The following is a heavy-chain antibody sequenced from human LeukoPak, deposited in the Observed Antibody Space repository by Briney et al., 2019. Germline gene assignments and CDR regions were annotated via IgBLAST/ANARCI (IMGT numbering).Heavy chain of an antibody. CDR3: ARHNRFLEWFLYYFDY. J-gene: IGHJ4*02. D-gene: IGHD3-3*01. CDR2: INHSGST. CDR1: GGSISSGGYY. Sequence: SETLSLTCTVSGGSISSGGYYWSWIRQPPGKGLEWIGEINHSGSTNYNPSLKSRVTISVDTSKNQFSLKLSSVTAADTAVYYCARHNRFLEWFLYYFDYWGQGTLVTVSS. V-gene: IGHV4-39*01.